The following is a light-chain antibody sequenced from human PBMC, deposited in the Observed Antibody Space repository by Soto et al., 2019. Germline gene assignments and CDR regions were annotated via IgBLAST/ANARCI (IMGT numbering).Light chain of an antibody. CDR2: EVN. CDR1: SSDVGSYNL. CDR3: CSYASSSSIYV. Sequence: QSVLTQPASVSGSPGQSITISCTGSSSDVGSYNLVSWYQQHPGKSPQLMIYEVNKRPSGVSNRFSGSKSGNMASLTISVLQAEDEADYYCCSYASSSSIYVFGTGTKVTVL. V-gene: IGLV2-23*02. J-gene: IGLJ1*01.